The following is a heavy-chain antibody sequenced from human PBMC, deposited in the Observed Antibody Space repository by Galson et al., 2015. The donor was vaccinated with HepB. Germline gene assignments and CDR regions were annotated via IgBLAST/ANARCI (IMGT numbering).Heavy chain of an antibody. D-gene: IGHD2-15*01. CDR2: ISGSRNTI. CDR1: GFTFRNFY. Sequence: SLRLSCAASGFTFRNFYMTWIRQVPGKGLEWVSYISGSRNTIYYADSVKGRFTISRDNTRNLLYLQMDSLRAGDTAMYYCVRLSDCTGGTCYFGYYGMDVWGQGTAVTVS. J-gene: IGHJ6*02. CDR3: VRLSDCTGGTCYFGYYGMDV. V-gene: IGHV3-11*01.